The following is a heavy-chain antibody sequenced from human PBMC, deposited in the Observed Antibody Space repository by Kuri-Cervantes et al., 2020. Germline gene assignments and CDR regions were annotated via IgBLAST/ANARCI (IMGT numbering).Heavy chain of an antibody. CDR3: TTEIMYYHGSGTDY. CDR2: IKSKTDGGTT. CDR1: GFTFSKAW. D-gene: IGHD3-10*01. Sequence: GGSLRLSCAASGFTFSKAWMSWVRQAPGKGLEWVGRIKSKTDGGTTDYAAPVKGRFTISRDGSKNTLYLQMNSLKTEDTAVYYCTTEIMYYHGSGTDYWGQGTLVTVSS. V-gene: IGHV3-15*01. J-gene: IGHJ4*02.